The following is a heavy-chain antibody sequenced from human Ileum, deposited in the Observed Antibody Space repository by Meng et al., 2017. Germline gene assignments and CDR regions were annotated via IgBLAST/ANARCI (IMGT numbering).Heavy chain of an antibody. CDR2: ISNYGNAI. D-gene: IGHD1-1*01. J-gene: IGHJ4*02. V-gene: IGHV3-11*01. CDR3: ARGRYGSY. CDR1: GFSFSDYY. Sequence: VQLGEEGGGGGKPGGCLRLSCAASGFSFSDYYMSWFRQAPGKGLEWVSYISNYGNAIYYADSVEGRFTISRDNAKNSLYLQMNSLRAEDTALYYCARGRYGSYWGLGTLVTVSS.